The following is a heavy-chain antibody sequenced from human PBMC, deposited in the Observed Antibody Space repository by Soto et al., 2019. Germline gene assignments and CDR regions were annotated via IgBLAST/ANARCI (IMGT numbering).Heavy chain of an antibody. J-gene: IGHJ6*02. CDR1: GGTFSSYA. D-gene: IGHD6-13*01. CDR2: IIPIFGTA. Sequence: SVKVSCKASGGTFSSYAISWVRQAPGQGLEWMGGIIPIFGTANYAQKFQGRVTITADESTSTAYMELSSLRSEDTALYYCARYSSSWSYYYYYGMDVWGQGTTVTVSS. CDR3: ARYSSSWSYYYYYGMDV. V-gene: IGHV1-69*13.